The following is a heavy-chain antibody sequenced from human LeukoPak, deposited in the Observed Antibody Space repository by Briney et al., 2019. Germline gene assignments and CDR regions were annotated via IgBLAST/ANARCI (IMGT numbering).Heavy chain of an antibody. Sequence: PGGSLRLSCAASGFSFIDYYMTWIRQAPGKGLEWTSYVSSSGSTKYYADSVKGRFTISRDNAEKSLYLQMDNLRAEDTAIYYCARATATYSVSPGALDMWGQGFMVIVSS. CDR3: ARATATYSVSPGALDM. D-gene: IGHD1-26*01. J-gene: IGHJ3*02. CDR2: VSSSGSTK. V-gene: IGHV3-11*04. CDR1: GFSFIDYY.